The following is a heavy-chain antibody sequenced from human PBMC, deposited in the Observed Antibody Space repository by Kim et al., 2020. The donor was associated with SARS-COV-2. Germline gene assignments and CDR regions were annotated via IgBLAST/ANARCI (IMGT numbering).Heavy chain of an antibody. D-gene: IGHD3-3*01. CDR3: ASPALVIIPLGYYYYGMDV. J-gene: IGHJ6*02. CDR2: IIPIFGTA. CDR1: GGTFSSYA. Sequence: SVKVSCKASGGTFSSYAISWVRQAPGQGLEWMGGIIPIFGTANYAQKFQGRVTITADESTSTAYMELSSLRSEDTAVYYCASPALVIIPLGYYYYGMDVWGQGTTVTVSS. V-gene: IGHV1-69*13.